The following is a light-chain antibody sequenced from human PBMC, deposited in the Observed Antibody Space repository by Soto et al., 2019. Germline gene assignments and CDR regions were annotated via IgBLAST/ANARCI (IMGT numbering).Light chain of an antibody. J-gene: IGLJ3*02. V-gene: IGLV2-14*01. CDR3: TSYTTGRVGV. Sequence: QSALIQPASVSGSPRQSITISCTGSSGDVGHYNYVSWYQQHPGKAPKLIIYEVTNRPSGVSNRFSGSKSGHTASLIISGLQAEDEADYYCTSYTTGRVGVFGGGTKVTVL. CDR2: EVT. CDR1: SGDVGHYNY.